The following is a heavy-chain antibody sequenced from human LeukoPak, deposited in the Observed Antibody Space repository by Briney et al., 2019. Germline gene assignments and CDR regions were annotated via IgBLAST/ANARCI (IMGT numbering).Heavy chain of an antibody. CDR2: INHSGST. CDR3: ASSPLISSGWLGFDY. Sequence: SETLSLTCAVYGGSISGYYWSWIRQPPGKGLEWIGEINHSGSTNYNPSLKSRVTISVDTSKNQFSLKLSSVTAADTAVYYCASSPLISSGWLGFDYWGQGTLVTVSS. J-gene: IGHJ4*02. V-gene: IGHV4-34*01. CDR1: GGSISGYY. D-gene: IGHD6-19*01.